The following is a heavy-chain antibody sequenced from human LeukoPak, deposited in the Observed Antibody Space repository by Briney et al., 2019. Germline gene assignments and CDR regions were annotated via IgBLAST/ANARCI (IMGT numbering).Heavy chain of an antibody. J-gene: IGHJ4*02. CDR2: IYHSGST. CDR1: GGSISSGGYS. D-gene: IGHD2-21*01. Sequence: PSETLSLTCAVSGGSISSGGYSWSWIRQPPGKGLEWIGYIYHSGSTYYNPSLKSRVTISVDTSKNQFSLKLSSVTAADTAVYYCARARRPHRPARGTGHIFDYWGQGTLVTVSS. CDR3: ARARRPHRPARGTGHIFDY. V-gene: IGHV4-30-2*01.